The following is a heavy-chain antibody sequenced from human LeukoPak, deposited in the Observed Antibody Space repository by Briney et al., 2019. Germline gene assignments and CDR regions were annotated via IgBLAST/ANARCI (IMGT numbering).Heavy chain of an antibody. J-gene: IGHJ4*02. D-gene: IGHD1-26*01. CDR2: IYYSGGT. CDR1: GGSISSYY. CDR3: AREKSDSGSFFDY. Sequence: SETLSLTCTVSGGSISSYYWSWIRQPPGKGLEWIGYIYYSGGTNYNPSLKSRVTISVDTSKNQFSLKLSSVTAADTAVYYCAREKSDSGSFFDYWGQGTLVTVSS. V-gene: IGHV4-59*01.